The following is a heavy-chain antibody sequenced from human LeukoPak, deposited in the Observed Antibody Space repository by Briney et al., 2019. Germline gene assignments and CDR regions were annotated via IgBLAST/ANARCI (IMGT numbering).Heavy chain of an antibody. J-gene: IGHJ6*03. D-gene: IGHD3-3*01. CDR3: ARHSYEYYDFWSGYSTGNYYYMDV. Sequence: PSETLSLTCTVSGGSISSSSHYWGWIRQPPGKGLEWIGSIYYSGSTYYNPSLKSRVTISVDTSKNQFSLKLSSVTAADTAVYYCARHSYEYYDFWSGYSTGNYYYMDVWGKGTTVTVSS. CDR1: GGSISSSSHY. CDR2: IYYSGST. V-gene: IGHV4-39*01.